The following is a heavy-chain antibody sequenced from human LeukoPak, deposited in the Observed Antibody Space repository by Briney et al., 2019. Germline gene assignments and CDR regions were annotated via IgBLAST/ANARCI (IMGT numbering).Heavy chain of an antibody. CDR3: ASLTTVTSY. CDR2: INPGDSDT. J-gene: IGHJ4*02. D-gene: IGHD4-11*01. V-gene: IGHV5-51*01. CDR1: GYSFTNYW. Sequence: GSLNISCKGSGYSFTNYWIGWVRQMPGKGLEWMAFINPGDSDTRYSPSFQGHVTISVDKSINTAYLQWSSLKASDTAMYYCASLTTVTSYWGQGTLVTVSS.